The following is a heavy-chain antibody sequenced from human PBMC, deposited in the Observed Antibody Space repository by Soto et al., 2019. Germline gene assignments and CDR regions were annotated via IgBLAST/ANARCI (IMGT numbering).Heavy chain of an antibody. CDR2: ISGSGGGT. Sequence: EVQLLESGGGLVQPGGSLRLSCAASGFTFTSYAMNWVRQAPGKGLEWVSGISGSGGGTYYADSVKGRFTISRDNSKNPLYLQMNSLRAEDTAVYYCAKAGGYYPYSYFDLWGRGTLVTVSS. D-gene: IGHD4-17*01. CDR1: GFTFTSYA. V-gene: IGHV3-23*01. CDR3: AKAGGYYPYSYFDL. J-gene: IGHJ2*01.